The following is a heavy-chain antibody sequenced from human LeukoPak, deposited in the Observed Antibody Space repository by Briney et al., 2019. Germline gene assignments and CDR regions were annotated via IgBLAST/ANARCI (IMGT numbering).Heavy chain of an antibody. J-gene: IGHJ4*02. CDR1: GGSISSSSYY. CDR3: VGSIAAAGTGY. Sequence: SETLSLTCTVSGGSISSSSYYWGWIRQPPGKGLEWIGSIYYSGSTYYNPSLKSRVTISVDTSKNQFSLKLGSVTAADTAVYYCVGSIAAAGTGYWGQGTLVTVSS. V-gene: IGHV4-39*01. CDR2: IYYSGST. D-gene: IGHD6-13*01.